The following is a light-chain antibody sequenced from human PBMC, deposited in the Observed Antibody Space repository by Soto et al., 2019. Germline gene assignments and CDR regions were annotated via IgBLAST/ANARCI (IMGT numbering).Light chain of an antibody. CDR1: SSDVGGYNY. CDR2: AVT. CDR3: CSYAGSYTHYV. Sequence: QSVLTQPRSESGSPGQSVTISCTGTSSDVGGYNYVSWYQQYPGKAPKVMIYAVTKRPPGVPDRISGSKSGNTASLTISGLQAEDEADYYCCSYAGSYTHYVFGTGTKVTVL. J-gene: IGLJ1*01. V-gene: IGLV2-11*01.